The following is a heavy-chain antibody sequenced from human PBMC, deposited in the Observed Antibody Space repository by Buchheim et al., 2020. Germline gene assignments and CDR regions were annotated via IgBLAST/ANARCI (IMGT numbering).Heavy chain of an antibody. CDR2: IYYSGST. D-gene: IGHD3-3*01. Sequence: QLQLQESGPGLVKPSETLSLTCTVSGGSISSSSYYWGWIRQPPGKGLEWIGSIYYSGSTYYNPSLKSRVTISVDTSKNQFSLKLSSVTAADTAVYYCASIQQRYYDFWSGYQRYNWFDPWGQGTL. V-gene: IGHV4-39*01. CDR3: ASIQQRYYDFWSGYQRYNWFDP. CDR1: GGSISSSSYY. J-gene: IGHJ5*02.